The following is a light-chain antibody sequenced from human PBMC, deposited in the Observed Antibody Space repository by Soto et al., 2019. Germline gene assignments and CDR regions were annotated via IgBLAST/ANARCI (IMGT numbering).Light chain of an antibody. V-gene: IGLV2-11*01. J-gene: IGLJ3*02. Sequence: QSVLTQPRSLSGSPGQSVTISCTGTSSDVGAYNYVSWYQHHPGKAPKLMIYDVSKRPSGVPDRFSGSKSGNTASLTISGLQADDEADYYCCSYTGSYTLKVFGGGTKVTVL. CDR3: CSYTGSYTLKV. CDR2: DVS. CDR1: SSDVGAYNY.